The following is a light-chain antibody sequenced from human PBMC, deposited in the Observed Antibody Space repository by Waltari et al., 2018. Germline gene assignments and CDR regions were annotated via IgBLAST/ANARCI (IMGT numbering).Light chain of an antibody. Sequence: DIVMTQSPDSLAVSLGERATINCKSSQSVLHSSKKKIYLAWYQQKPGQPLKLLMYWASTRESGVPDRFSGSGSGTDFTLTISSLQAEDVAVYYCQQHYTAPITFGQGTRLDIK. V-gene: IGKV4-1*01. CDR3: QQHYTAPIT. J-gene: IGKJ5*01. CDR2: WAS. CDR1: QSVLHSSKKKIY.